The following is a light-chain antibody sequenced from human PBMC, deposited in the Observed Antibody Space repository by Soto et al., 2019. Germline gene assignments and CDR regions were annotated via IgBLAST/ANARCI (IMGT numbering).Light chain of an antibody. CDR3: SSYTSSSTWV. V-gene: IGLV2-14*01. CDR2: EVS. CDR1: SSDVGGYNY. J-gene: IGLJ3*02. Sequence: QSALTQPASVSGSPGQSITISCTGTSSDVGGYNYVSWYQQHPDKAPKLMIYEVSNRPSGVSNRFSGSKSDNTASLTISVLQAEDEDDYYCSSYTSSSTWVFGGGTKLTVL.